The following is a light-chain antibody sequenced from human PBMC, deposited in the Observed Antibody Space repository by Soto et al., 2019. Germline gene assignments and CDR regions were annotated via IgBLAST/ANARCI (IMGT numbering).Light chain of an antibody. CDR3: SSYTGSSTVV. Sequence: QSALTQPASVSGSPGQSITISCTGTSSDVGGYNYVSWHQQHPGKAPKLIIYEVSNRPSGVSNRFSGSKSGNTDSLTISGLQAEDEADYYCSSYTGSSTVVFGGGTKLTVL. CDR1: SSDVGGYNY. CDR2: EVS. V-gene: IGLV2-14*01. J-gene: IGLJ2*01.